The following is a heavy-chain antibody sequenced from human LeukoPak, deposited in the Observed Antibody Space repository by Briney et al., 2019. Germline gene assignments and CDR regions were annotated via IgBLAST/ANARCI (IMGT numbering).Heavy chain of an antibody. Sequence: GASVKVSCKVSGYTLTELSMHWVRQAPGKGLEWMGGFDPEDGETIYAQKFQGRVTMTEDTSTDTAYMELSSLRSEDTAVYYCATGVAAGNWFDPWGQGTLVTVSS. CDR3: ATGVAAGNWFDP. D-gene: IGHD6-13*01. J-gene: IGHJ5*02. CDR2: FDPEDGET. V-gene: IGHV1-24*01. CDR1: GYTLTELS.